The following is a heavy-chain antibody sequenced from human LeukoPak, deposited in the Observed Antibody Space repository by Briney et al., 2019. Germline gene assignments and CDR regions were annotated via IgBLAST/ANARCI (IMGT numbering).Heavy chain of an antibody. Sequence: ASVKVSCKASGYSFTDKYMHWVRQAPGQGPEWMGRINPKSGGTNYAQKSQGRVTMTTDTSMSTAYMELSRLTSDDTAVYYCARAGGRSWFDPWGQGTLVTVSS. CDR1: GYSFTDKY. CDR3: ARAGGRSWFDP. J-gene: IGHJ5*02. V-gene: IGHV1-2*02. CDR2: INPKSGGT.